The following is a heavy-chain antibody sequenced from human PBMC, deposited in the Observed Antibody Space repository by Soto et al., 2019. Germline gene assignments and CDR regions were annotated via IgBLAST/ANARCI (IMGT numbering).Heavy chain of an antibody. J-gene: IGHJ6*02. CDR3: VRPLPSGRNYGLDV. CDR2: IYDNGTT. CDR1: GLTVSNAY. D-gene: IGHD3-10*01. Sequence: GGSLRLSCAASGLTVSNAYMAWVRKAPGMGLEWVSVIYDNGTTYYADSVKGRFTISRDTSTNTLSLQMDSLRAEDTAVYYCVRPLPSGRNYGLDVWGQGTTDTAP. V-gene: IGHV3-53*01.